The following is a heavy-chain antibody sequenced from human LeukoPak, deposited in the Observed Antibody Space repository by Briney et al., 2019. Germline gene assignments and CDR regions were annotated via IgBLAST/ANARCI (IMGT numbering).Heavy chain of an antibody. D-gene: IGHD5-24*01. J-gene: IGHJ4*02. CDR1: GYTFTSYG. V-gene: IGHV1-2*02. CDR2: INPNSGGT. CDR3: ARDHNGYNFFLSDY. Sequence: ASVKVSCKASGYTFTSYGISWVRQAPGQGLEWMGWINPNSGGTNYAQKFQGRVTMTRDTSISTAYMELSRLRSDDTAVYYCARDHNGYNFFLSDYWGQGTLVTVSS.